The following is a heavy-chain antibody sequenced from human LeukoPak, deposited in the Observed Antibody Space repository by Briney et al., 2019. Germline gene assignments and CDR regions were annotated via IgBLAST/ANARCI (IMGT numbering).Heavy chain of an antibody. D-gene: IGHD2-2*01. J-gene: IGHJ6*02. CDR2: IKQDGSEK. CDR1: GFTFSSYW. Sequence: TGGSLRLSCAASGFTFSSYWMSWVRQAPGKGLEWVANIKQDGSEKYYVDSVKGRFTISRDNAKNSLYLQMNSLRAEDTAVYYCASLTPGEVVPAATYYGMDVWGQGTTVTVSS. CDR3: ASLTPGEVVPAATYYGMDV. V-gene: IGHV3-7*01.